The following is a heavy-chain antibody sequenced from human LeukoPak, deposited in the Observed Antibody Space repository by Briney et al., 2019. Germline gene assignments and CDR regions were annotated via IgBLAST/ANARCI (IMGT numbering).Heavy chain of an antibody. D-gene: IGHD2-2*01. CDR1: GGTFISYA. J-gene: IGHJ5*02. Sequence: ASVKVSCKASGGTFISYAISWVRQAPGQGLEWMGWINAGNGNTKYSQKFQGRVTITRDTSASTAYMEVSSLRSEDTAVYYCARAPRGNSGYCSSTTCTDHRYNWFDPWGQGTLVTVSS. CDR3: ARAPRGNSGYCSSTTCTDHRYNWFDP. V-gene: IGHV1-3*01. CDR2: INAGNGNT.